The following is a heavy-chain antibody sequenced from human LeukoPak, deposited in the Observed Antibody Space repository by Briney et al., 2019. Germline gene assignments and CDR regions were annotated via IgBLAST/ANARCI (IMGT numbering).Heavy chain of an antibody. V-gene: IGHV1-2*02. CDR2: INPNSGGT. CDR1: GYTFTGYY. CDR3: ARGDYGGNSEFDY. J-gene: IGHJ4*02. D-gene: IGHD4-23*01. Sequence: ASVTVSCKASGYTFTGYYMHWVRQAPGQGLEWMGWINPNSGGTNYAQKLQGRVTMTRDTSISTAYMELSRLRSDDTAVYYCARGDYGGNSEFDYWGQGTLVTVSS.